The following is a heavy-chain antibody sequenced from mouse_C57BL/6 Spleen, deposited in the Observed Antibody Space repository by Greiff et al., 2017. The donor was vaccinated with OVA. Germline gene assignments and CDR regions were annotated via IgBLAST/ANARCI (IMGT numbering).Heavy chain of an antibody. D-gene: IGHD4-1*01. CDR2: IYPRDGST. J-gene: IGHJ1*03. V-gene: IGHV1-85*01. CDR3: ARATGIWYFDV. CDR1: GYTFTSYA. Sequence: SGPELVKPGASVKLSCKASGYTFTSYAINWVKQRPGQGLEWIGWIYPRDGSTKYNEKFKGKATLTVDTSSSTAYMELHSLTSEDSAVYFCARATGIWYFDVWGTGTTVTVSS.